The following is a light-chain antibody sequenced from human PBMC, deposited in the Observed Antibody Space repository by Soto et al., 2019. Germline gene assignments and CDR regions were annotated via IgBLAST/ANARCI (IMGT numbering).Light chain of an antibody. CDR3: QQRSNWPLT. CDR2: DAS. V-gene: IGKV3-11*01. Sequence: EIVLTQSPATLSLSPGERATLSCRASQSVSSYFAWYQQKPGQPPRLLIYDASNRATGIPARFSGSGSGTDFTLTISSLEPEDFAVYYCQQRSNWPLTFGPGTKVEIK. J-gene: IGKJ1*01. CDR1: QSVSSY.